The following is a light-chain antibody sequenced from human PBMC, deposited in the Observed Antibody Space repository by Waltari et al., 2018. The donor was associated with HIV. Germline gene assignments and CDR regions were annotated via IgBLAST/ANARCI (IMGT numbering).Light chain of an antibody. J-gene: IGKJ1*01. CDR3: QKYNSAPHT. CDR1: QDIGSS. V-gene: IGKV1-27*01. CDR2: SAS. Sequence: DIRMTQSPSSLSASVGDRNTITCRASQDIGSSLAWYQQMPGTVPKLVIFSASSLQSGVSSRFSGSGSGTYFTLTISSLQPEDAATYFCQKYNSAPHTFGQGTRVEI.